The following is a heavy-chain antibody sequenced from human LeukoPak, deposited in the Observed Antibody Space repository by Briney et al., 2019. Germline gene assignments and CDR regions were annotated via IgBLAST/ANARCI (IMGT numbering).Heavy chain of an antibody. V-gene: IGHV3-43D*03. J-gene: IGHJ4*02. D-gene: IGHD3-22*01. CDR1: GFTFDDYA. CDR3: AQDFYDSSGYYDY. CDR2: ISWDGGST. Sequence: GGSLRRSCAASGFTFDDYAMHWVRQAPGKGLESVSLISWDGGSTYYADSVKGRFTISRDNSKNSLYLQMNSLRAEDTALYYCAQDFYDSSGYYDYWGQGTLVTVSS.